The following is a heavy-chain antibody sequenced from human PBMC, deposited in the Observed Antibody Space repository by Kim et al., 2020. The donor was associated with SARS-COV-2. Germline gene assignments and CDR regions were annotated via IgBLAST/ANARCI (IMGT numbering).Heavy chain of an antibody. J-gene: IGHJ6*02. Sequence: GGSLRLSCAASGFTFSDYYMSWIRQAPGKGLEWVSYISSSSSYTNYADSVKGRFTISRDNAKNSLYLQMNSLRAEDTAVYYCARDLASGWYGYYYGMDVWGQGTTVTVSS. CDR1: GFTFSDYY. CDR3: ARDLASGWYGYYYGMDV. D-gene: IGHD6-19*01. CDR2: ISSSSSYT. V-gene: IGHV3-11*05.